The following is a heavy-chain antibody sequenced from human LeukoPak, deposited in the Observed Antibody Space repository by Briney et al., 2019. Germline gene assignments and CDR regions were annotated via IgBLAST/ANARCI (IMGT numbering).Heavy chain of an antibody. J-gene: IGHJ4*02. D-gene: IGHD3-16*02. CDR1: GGSISSSSYY. Sequence: SETLSLTCTVSGGSISSSSYYWGWIRQPPGKGLEWIGTIYYSGSTYYNPSLKSRVTISVDTSKNQFSLKLSSVTAADTAVYYCARHWGVRITFGGVIVKPSSFAFDYWGQGTLVTVSS. CDR2: IYYSGST. CDR3: ARHWGVRITFGGVIVKPSSFAFDY. V-gene: IGHV4-39*01.